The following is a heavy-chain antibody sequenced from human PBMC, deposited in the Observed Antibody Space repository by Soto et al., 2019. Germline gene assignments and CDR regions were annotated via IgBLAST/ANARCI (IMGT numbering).Heavy chain of an antibody. D-gene: IGHD3-16*02. CDR2: INPNSGGT. V-gene: IGHV1-2*02. J-gene: IGHJ6*02. CDR3: ARGSDLPPRWTPSLVGYYYYYGMDV. Sequence: QVQLVQSGAEVKKPGASVKVSCKASGYTFTGYYMHWVRQAPGQGLEWMGWINPNSGGTNYAQKFQGRVTMTRDTSISTAYMELSRLRSDDTAVYYCARGSDLPPRWTPSLVGYYYYYGMDVWGQGTTVTVSS. CDR1: GYTFTGYY.